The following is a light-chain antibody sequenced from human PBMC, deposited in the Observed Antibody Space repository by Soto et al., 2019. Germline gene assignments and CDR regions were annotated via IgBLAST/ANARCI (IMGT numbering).Light chain of an antibody. Sequence: QSALTQPASVSGSPRQWITISCTGTSSDIGYYNYVSWYQQDPGKAPKLIIYEVSNRPSGVSNRFSGSKSGNTASLTISGLQAEDEADYYCSSYTRSSTLVVFGGGTKVTVL. J-gene: IGLJ3*02. CDR2: EVS. CDR1: SSDIGYYNY. CDR3: SSYTRSSTLVV. V-gene: IGLV2-14*01.